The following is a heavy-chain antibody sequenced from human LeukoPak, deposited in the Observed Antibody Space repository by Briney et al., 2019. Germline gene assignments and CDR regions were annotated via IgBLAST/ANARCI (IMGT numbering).Heavy chain of an antibody. D-gene: IGHD3-3*01. Sequence: GGSLRLSCAASGFTFSSYSMNWVRQAPGKGLEWVSSISSSSSYIYYADSVKGRFTISRDNAKNSLYLQMNSLRAEDTAVYYCARYQSAHYDFWSGYYMDVWGKGTTVTVSS. CDR1: GFTFSSYS. CDR2: ISSSSSYI. V-gene: IGHV3-21*01. J-gene: IGHJ6*03. CDR3: ARYQSAHYDFWSGYYMDV.